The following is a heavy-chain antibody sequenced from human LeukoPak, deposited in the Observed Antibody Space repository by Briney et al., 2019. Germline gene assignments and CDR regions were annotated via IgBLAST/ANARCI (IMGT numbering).Heavy chain of an antibody. Sequence: PGGSLRLSCAASGFTFSSYGMHWVRQAPGKGLEWVAVISYDGSNKYYADSVKGRFTISRDNSKNTLYLQMNSLRAEDTAVYYCARDLGGKVIENWFDPWGQGTLVTVSS. V-gene: IGHV3-30*03. CDR1: GFTFSSYG. CDR3: ARDLGGKVIENWFDP. D-gene: IGHD2-15*01. CDR2: ISYDGSNK. J-gene: IGHJ5*02.